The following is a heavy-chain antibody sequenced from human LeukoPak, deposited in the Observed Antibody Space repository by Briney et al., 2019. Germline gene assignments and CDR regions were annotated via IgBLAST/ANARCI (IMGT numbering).Heavy chain of an antibody. CDR1: GFTFSSYA. CDR3: AREGSSWPWADY. Sequence: GRSLRLSCAASGFTFSSYAMHWVRQAPGKGLEWVAVISYDGSNKYYADSVKGRFTISRDNSKNTLYLQMNSLRAEDTAVYYCAREGSSWPWADYWGQGTLVTVSS. V-gene: IGHV3-30-3*01. D-gene: IGHD6-13*01. J-gene: IGHJ4*02. CDR2: ISYDGSNK.